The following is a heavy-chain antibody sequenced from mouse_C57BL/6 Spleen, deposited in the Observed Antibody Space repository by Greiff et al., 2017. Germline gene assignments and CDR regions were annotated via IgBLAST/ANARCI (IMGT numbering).Heavy chain of an antibody. D-gene: IGHD1-1*01. Sequence: QVQLQQPGAELVRPGSSVKLSCKASGYTFTSYWMDWVKQRPGQGLEWIGNIYPSDSETHYNQKFKDKATLTVDKSSSTAYMQLSSLTSEDSAVYYCAREGVGAMDYWGQGISVTVSS. V-gene: IGHV1-61*01. CDR2: IYPSDSET. CDR1: GYTFTSYW. CDR3: AREGVGAMDY. J-gene: IGHJ4*01.